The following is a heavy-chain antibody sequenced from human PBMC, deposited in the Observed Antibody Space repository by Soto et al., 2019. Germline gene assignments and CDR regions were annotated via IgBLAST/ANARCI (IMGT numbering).Heavy chain of an antibody. D-gene: IGHD3-22*01. J-gene: IGHJ4*02. CDR3: AAQYYYEKYFDY. CDR1: GGSISSGDYY. CDR2: IYYSGST. V-gene: IGHV4-30-4*01. Sequence: PSETLSLTCTVSGGSISSGDYYWSWIHQPPGKGLEWIGYIYYSGSTYYNPSLKSRVTISVDTSKNQFSLKLSSVTAADTAVYYCAAQYYYEKYFDYWGQGTLVTVSS.